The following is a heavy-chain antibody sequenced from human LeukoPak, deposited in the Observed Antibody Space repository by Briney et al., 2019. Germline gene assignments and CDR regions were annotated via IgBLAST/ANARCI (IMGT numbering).Heavy chain of an antibody. Sequence: SQTLSLTCAISGDIVSRNSATWNWIRQSPSRGLEWLGRTYYRSEWYHDYAVSVKGRISINSDASKNQFSLHLNSVTPEDTAVYYCARASGLRRVAWYFDLWGRGTLVAVSS. V-gene: IGHV6-1*01. D-gene: IGHD5/OR15-5a*01. CDR1: GDIVSRNSAT. CDR2: TYYRSEWYH. CDR3: ARASGLRRVAWYFDL. J-gene: IGHJ2*01.